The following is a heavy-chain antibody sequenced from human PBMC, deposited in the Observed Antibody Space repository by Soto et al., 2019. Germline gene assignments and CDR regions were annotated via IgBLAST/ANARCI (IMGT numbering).Heavy chain of an antibody. J-gene: IGHJ4*02. CDR1: GGSFSGYY. CDR3: ARPLNYDFWSGYYSPGVAFDY. V-gene: IGHV4-34*01. CDR2: INHSGST. Sequence: SETLSLTCAVYGGSFSGYYWSWIRQPPGKGLEWIGEINHSGSTNYNPSLKSRVTISVDTSKNQFSLKLSSVTAADTAVYYCARPLNYDFWSGYYSPGVAFDYWGQGTLVTVSS. D-gene: IGHD3-3*01.